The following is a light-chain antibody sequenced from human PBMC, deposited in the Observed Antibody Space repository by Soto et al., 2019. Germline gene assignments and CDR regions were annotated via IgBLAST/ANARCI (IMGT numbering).Light chain of an antibody. Sequence: DIQMTQSPSTLSASVGDRVTITCRASHSVGSWLAWYQQKPGKAPKLLIYDASSLESGVPSRFSGSGSGTEFTLTISSLQPDDFATYYCQQYNMYSTFGPGTKVAIK. CDR3: QQYNMYST. CDR2: DAS. V-gene: IGKV1-5*01. CDR1: HSVGSW. J-gene: IGKJ3*01.